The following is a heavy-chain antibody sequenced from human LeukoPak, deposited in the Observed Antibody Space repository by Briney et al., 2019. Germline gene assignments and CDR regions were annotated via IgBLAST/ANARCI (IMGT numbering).Heavy chain of an antibody. V-gene: IGHV3-23*01. CDR1: AFTFSSYS. D-gene: IGHD3-22*01. CDR3: ASPVEYYYDSSGYPFDY. J-gene: IGHJ4*02. CDR2: ISGSGGST. Sequence: GGSLRLSCAASAFTFSSYSMSWVRQAPGKGLEWVSAISGSGGSTYYADSVKGRFTISRDNSKNTLYLQMNSLRAEDTAVYYCASPVEYYYDSSGYPFDYWGQGTLVTVSS.